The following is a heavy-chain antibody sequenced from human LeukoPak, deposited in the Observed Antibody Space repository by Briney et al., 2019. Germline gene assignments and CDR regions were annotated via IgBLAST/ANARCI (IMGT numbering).Heavy chain of an antibody. CDR2: IKSKTDGGTT. J-gene: IGHJ4*02. Sequence: GGSLRLSCAASGLTVTNAWMNWLRQDPEKGLEWVGRIKSKTDGGTTDYAAPVKGRFTISRDDSKNTLYLQMNSLKTEDTAVYYCTTDLHYYPGGHCGQGTLVTVSS. CDR1: GLTVTNAW. D-gene: IGHD3-10*01. CDR3: TTDLHYYPGGH. V-gene: IGHV3-15*07.